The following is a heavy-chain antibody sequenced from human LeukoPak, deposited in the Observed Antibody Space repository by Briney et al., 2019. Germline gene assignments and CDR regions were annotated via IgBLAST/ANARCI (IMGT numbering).Heavy chain of an antibody. CDR3: ATADYQTNDY. V-gene: IGHV1-69-2*01. CDR1: GYTFTDYY. Sequence: ASVKVSCKSSGYTFTDYYMHWVQQAPGTGLEWMGRVDPEDDETIYAEKFQGRVTITADTATDTAYMELSSLRSEDTAVYYCATADYQTNDYWGQGTLVTVSS. CDR2: VDPEDDET. D-gene: IGHD2-2*01. J-gene: IGHJ4*02.